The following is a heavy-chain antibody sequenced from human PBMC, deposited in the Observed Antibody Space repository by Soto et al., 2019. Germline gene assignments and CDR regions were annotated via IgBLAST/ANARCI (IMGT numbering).Heavy chain of an antibody. Sequence: SETLSLTCAVYGGSFSGYYWTWIRQPPGTGLEWIGEINHSGSTNYNPSLKSRVTISVDKSKNQFSLELSSVTAADTAVYYCARDTRDGYYFEYWGQGILVT. V-gene: IGHV4-34*01. CDR3: ARDTRDGYYFEY. CDR1: GGSFSGYY. J-gene: IGHJ4*02. CDR2: INHSGST. D-gene: IGHD1-26*01.